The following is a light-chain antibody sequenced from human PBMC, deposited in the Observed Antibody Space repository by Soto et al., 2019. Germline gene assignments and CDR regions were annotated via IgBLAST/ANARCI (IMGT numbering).Light chain of an antibody. CDR2: DVS. V-gene: IGLV2-14*01. J-gene: IGLJ1*01. Sequence: QSALTQPASVSGSPRQSITISCTGTSSDVGGYNYVSWYQQHPGKAPKLMIYDVSNRPSRVSNRFSGSKSGNTASLTISGLQVEDEADYYCSSYTSSSTLVFGTGTKLTVL. CDR3: SSYTSSSTLV. CDR1: SSDVGGYNY.